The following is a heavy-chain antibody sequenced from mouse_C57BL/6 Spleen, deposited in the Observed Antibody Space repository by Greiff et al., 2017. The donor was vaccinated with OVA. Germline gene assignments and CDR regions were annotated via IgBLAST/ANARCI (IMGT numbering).Heavy chain of an antibody. CDR3: ARDGGYYDGYFDV. CDR2: ISYDGSN. Sequence: EVQLVESGPGLVKPSQSLSLTCSVTGYSITSGYYWNWIRQFPGNKLEWMGYISYDGSNNYNPSLKNRISITRDTSKNQFFLKLNSVTTEDTATYYCARDGGYYDGYFDVWGTGTTVTVSS. D-gene: IGHD2-3*01. CDR1: GYSITSGYY. J-gene: IGHJ1*03. V-gene: IGHV3-6*01.